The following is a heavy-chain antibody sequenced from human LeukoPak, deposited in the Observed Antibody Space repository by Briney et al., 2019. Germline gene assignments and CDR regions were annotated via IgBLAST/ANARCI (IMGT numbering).Heavy chain of an antibody. Sequence: SETLSLTCSVFGASVTTRSYYWGWIRQSPGKGLEWIGSIYYSGSTYYNPSLKSRVTISVDTSKNQFSLKLSSVTAADTAVYYCARDFAGGYYYGAFDIWGQGTMVTVSS. CDR1: GASVTTRSYY. CDR3: ARDFAGGYYYGAFDI. J-gene: IGHJ3*02. V-gene: IGHV4-39*07. CDR2: IYYSGST. D-gene: IGHD3-22*01.